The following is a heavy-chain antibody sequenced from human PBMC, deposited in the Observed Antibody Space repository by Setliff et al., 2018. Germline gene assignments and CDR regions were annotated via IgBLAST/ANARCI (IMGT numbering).Heavy chain of an antibody. CDR3: ARGGVVAYYAFDI. CDR1: GYTFTSYG. Sequence: ASVKVSCKASGYTFTSYGISWVRQAPGQGLEWMGWINAGNGNTKYSQKFQGRVTITRDTSASTAYMELSSLRSEDTAVYYCARGGVVAYYAFDIWGQGTMVTVSS. J-gene: IGHJ3*02. D-gene: IGHD2-8*01. CDR2: INAGNGNT. V-gene: IGHV1-18*01.